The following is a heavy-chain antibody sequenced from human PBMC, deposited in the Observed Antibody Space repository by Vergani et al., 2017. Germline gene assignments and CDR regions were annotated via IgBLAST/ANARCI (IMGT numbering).Heavy chain of an antibody. CDR1: GGSISSYY. CDR3: ARIRGEYSSGWKDAFDI. D-gene: IGHD6-19*01. CDR2: IYYSGST. J-gene: IGHJ3*02. V-gene: IGHV4-59*01. Sequence: HVQLQESGPGLVKPSQTLSLTCTVSGGSISSYYWSWIRQPPGKGLEWIGYIYYSGSTNYNPSLKSRVTISVDTSKNQFSLKLSSVTAADTAVYYCARIRGEYSSGWKDAFDIWGQGTMVTVSS.